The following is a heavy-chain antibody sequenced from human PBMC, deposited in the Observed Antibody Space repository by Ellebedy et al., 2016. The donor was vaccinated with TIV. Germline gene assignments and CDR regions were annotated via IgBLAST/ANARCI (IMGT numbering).Heavy chain of an antibody. CDR1: GYTFTSYD. D-gene: IGHD6-19*01. V-gene: IGHV1-8*01. CDR2: MNPNSGNT. CDR3: ARGRIAVAGRSPYYYYGMDV. J-gene: IGHJ6*02. Sequence: ASVKVSCXASGYTFTSYDINWVRQATGQGLEWMGWMNPNSGNTGYAQKFQGRVTMTRNTSISTAYMELSSLRSEDTAVYYCARGRIAVAGRSPYYYYGMDVWGQGTTVTVSS.